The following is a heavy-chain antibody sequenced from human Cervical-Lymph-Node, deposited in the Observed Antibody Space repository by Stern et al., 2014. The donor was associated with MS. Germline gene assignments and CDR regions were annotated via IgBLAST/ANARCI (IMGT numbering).Heavy chain of an antibody. CDR1: GDSFTTSW. CDR3: ARHDELFWGAFDV. J-gene: IGHJ3*01. Sequence: EVQLVESGAEVKKPGESLKISCEGSGDSFTTSWIGWVRQMPGKGLEWVGTIYPSDSDPRYSPSFQGQVTISADKSISTAYLQWSSLKASDTAMYYCARHDELFWGAFDVWGQGTMVTVSS. V-gene: IGHV5-51*03. D-gene: IGHD3-10*02. CDR2: IYPSDSDP.